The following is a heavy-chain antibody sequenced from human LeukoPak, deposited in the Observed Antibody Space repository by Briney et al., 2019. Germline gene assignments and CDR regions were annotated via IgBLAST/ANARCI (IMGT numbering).Heavy chain of an antibody. CDR2: LSYGGSP. CDR1: GRSISSSNYY. CDR3: ARHRDGYFTNFDN. V-gene: IGHV4-39*01. J-gene: IGHJ4*02. D-gene: IGHD3-22*01. Sequence: SETLSLTCTVSGRSISSSNYYWGCVRQPPGKGLEWIGSLSYGGSPYHNPSLKSRLTISVDTSKNQFSLKLRSVAAADTAVYYCARHRDGYFTNFDNWGQGTLVTVSS.